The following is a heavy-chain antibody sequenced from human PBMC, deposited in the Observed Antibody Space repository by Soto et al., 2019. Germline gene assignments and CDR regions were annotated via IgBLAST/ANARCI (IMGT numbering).Heavy chain of an antibody. V-gene: IGHV3-21*01. CDR2: ISTNSIYI. J-gene: IGHJ4*02. Sequence: EVQLVESGGGLVKPGGSLRLSCAASGFTFSSYSLNWVRQAPGKGLEWVSSISTNSIYIYYADSVKGRFTISRDNAKNSLYLQMNSLRAEDTAVYYCARDTSLGYCTGGSCSEYFDYWGQGTLVTVSS. CDR3: ARDTSLGYCTGGSCSEYFDY. D-gene: IGHD2-15*01. CDR1: GFTFSSYS.